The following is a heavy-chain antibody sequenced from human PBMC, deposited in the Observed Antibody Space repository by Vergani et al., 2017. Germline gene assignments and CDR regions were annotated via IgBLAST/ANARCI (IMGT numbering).Heavy chain of an antibody. CDR3: AGITISIGGTSYYYYGMDV. D-gene: IGHD3-9*01. V-gene: IGHV4-34*01. CDR1: GGSFSGYY. J-gene: IGHJ6*02. CDR2: INHSGST. Sequence: QVQLQQWGAGLLTPSETLSLTCAVYGGSFSGYYWSGIRQPPGKGLEWIGEINHSGSTNYNPSLKSRVTISVDTSKNQFSLKLSSVTAADTAVYYCAGITISIGGTSYYYYGMDVWGQGTTVTVSS.